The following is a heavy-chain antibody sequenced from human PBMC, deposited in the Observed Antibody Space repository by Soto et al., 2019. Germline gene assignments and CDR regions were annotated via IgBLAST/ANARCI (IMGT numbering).Heavy chain of an antibody. CDR2: IYHSGST. CDR1: GVSISSGGYS. Sequence: PSETLSLTCTVSGVSISSGGYSWSWIRQPPGKGLEWIGYIYHSGSTYYNPSLKSRVTISVDRSKNQFSLNLSSVTAADTALYYCARDPGVWGQGTLVTVSS. V-gene: IGHV4-30-2*01. CDR3: ARDPGV. J-gene: IGHJ4*02. D-gene: IGHD3-10*01.